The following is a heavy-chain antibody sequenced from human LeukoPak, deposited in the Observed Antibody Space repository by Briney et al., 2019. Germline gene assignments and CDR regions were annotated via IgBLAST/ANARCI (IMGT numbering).Heavy chain of an antibody. V-gene: IGHV4-34*01. CDR3: ARVAPPNPY. CDR1: GGSFSSYY. J-gene: IGHJ4*02. CDR2: INHSGST. Sequence: SETLSLTCAVSGGSFSSYYWSWIRQPPGKGLEWIGEINHSGSTNYNPSLKSRVTISVDTSKKQFSLKMSSATAADTAVYYCARVAPPNPYWGQGTLVTVSS.